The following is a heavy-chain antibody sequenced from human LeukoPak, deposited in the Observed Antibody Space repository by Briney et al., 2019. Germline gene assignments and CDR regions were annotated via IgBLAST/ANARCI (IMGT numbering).Heavy chain of an antibody. J-gene: IGHJ6*02. D-gene: IGHD4-11*01. CDR3: ARDHRLGLYYYYAMDV. CDR2: ISGSSSYI. V-gene: IGHV3-21*01. CDR1: GITFSSYG. Sequence: GGSLRLSCAVSGITFSSYGMNWVRQAPGKGLEWVSSISGSSSYIYYADSVTGRFTISRDNAKNSLYLQMNSLRAEDTAVYYCARDHRLGLYYYYAMDVWGQGTTVTVSS.